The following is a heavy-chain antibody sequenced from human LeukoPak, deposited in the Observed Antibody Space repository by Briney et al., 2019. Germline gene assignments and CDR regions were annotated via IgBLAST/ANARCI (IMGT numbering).Heavy chain of an antibody. CDR1: GYTFTSSY. CDR2: INPSGGST. D-gene: IGHD3-3*01. CDR3: ASGRGQRFLEWLLFDY. V-gene: IGHV1-46*01. J-gene: IGHJ4*02. Sequence: ASVKVSCKASGYTFTSSYMHWVRQAPGQGLEWMGIINPSGGSTSYAQKFQGRVTMTMDMSTSTVYMELSSLRSEDTAVYYCASGRGQRFLEWLLFDYWGQGTLVTVSS.